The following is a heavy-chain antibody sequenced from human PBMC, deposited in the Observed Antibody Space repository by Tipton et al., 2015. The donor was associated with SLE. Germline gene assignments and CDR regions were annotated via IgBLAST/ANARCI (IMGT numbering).Heavy chain of an antibody. Sequence: SLRLSCAASGFSFSSYDMHWVRQAPGKGLEWVAVIWHDGSNKYYADSVKGRFTMSRDNSKNTLYLQMNSPRAEDTAMYYCARDGVKGVVPIFDFWGQGTLVTVSS. D-gene: IGHD3-3*01. CDR1: GFSFSSYD. V-gene: IGHV3-33*01. CDR2: IWHDGSNK. J-gene: IGHJ4*02. CDR3: ARDGVKGVVPIFDF.